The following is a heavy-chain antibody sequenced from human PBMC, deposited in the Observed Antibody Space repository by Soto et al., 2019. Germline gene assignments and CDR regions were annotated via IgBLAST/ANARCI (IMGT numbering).Heavy chain of an antibody. J-gene: IGHJ4*02. CDR1: GVTFSRDR. D-gene: IGHD3-3*01. V-gene: IGHV3-33*01. CDR3: ARDQGTTIFGVGNYYFDY. CDR2: IWYDGSNK. Sequence: SLRLSCAAPGVTFSRDRMPWARQAPGKGLEWVAVIWYDGSNKYYADSVKGRFTISRDNSKNTLYLQMNSLRAEDTAVYYCARDQGTTIFGVGNYYFDYWGQGT.